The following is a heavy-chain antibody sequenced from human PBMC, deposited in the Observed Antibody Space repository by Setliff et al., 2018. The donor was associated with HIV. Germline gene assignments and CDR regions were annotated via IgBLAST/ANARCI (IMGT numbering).Heavy chain of an antibody. CDR1: GYTFTSYD. D-gene: IGHD3-10*01. J-gene: IGHJ4*02. CDR3: ARAGRLRMDRGVVSDY. V-gene: IGHV1-8*02. Sequence: ASVKVSCKASGYTFTSYDINWVRQATGQGLEWMGWMMPSSGNTGYAQKFQGRLTMTRNTSISTAYMELSGLISEDAAVYYCARAGRLRMDRGVVSDYWGQGTLVTVSS. CDR2: MMPSSGNT.